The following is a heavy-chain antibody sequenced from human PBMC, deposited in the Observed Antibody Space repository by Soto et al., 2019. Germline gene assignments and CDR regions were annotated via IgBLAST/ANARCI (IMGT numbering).Heavy chain of an antibody. CDR1: GFTFSHYG. J-gene: IGHJ4*02. D-gene: IGHD3-22*01. CDR3: AKRSSAYYYDY. CDR2: ITGDAGTT. Sequence: EVQLLESGGDLVQPGGSLRLSCVASGFTFSHYGMSWVRQAPGKGLEWVSSITGDAGTTFYADSVKGRFTISRDNSKSTVYLQMNSLRAEDAALYYCAKRSSAYYYDYWGQGTLVTVSS. V-gene: IGHV3-23*01.